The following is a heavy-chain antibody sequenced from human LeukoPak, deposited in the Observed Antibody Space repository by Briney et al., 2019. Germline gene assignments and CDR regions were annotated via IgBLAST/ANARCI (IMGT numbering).Heavy chain of an antibody. V-gene: IGHV4-59*08. CDR3: ARGVGLTQGGTFDY. CDR2: IYYSGST. D-gene: IGHD1-1*01. Sequence: SETLSLTCTVSGGSISSYYWSWIRQPPGKGLEWIRYIYYSGSTNYNPSLKSRVTISVDTSKNQLSLKLSSVTAADTAVYYCARGVGLTQGGTFDYWGQGTLVTVSS. J-gene: IGHJ4*02. CDR1: GGSISSYY.